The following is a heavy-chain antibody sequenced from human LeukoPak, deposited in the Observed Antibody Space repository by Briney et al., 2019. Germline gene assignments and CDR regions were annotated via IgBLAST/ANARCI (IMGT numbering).Heavy chain of an antibody. CDR1: GFTFSSYS. J-gene: IGHJ3*02. D-gene: IGHD5-12*01. CDR3: AKDKVLVATIVGDAFDI. V-gene: IGHV3-21*04. Sequence: SGGPLRLSCAASGFTFSSYSMNWVRQAPGMGLEWVSSISSSSSYIYYADSVKGRFTISRDNAKNSLYLQMNSLRSEDTAVYYCAKDKVLVATIVGDAFDIWGQGTMVTVSS. CDR2: ISSSSSYI.